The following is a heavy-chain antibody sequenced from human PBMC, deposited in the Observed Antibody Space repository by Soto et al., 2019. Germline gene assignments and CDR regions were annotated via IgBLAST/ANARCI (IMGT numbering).Heavy chain of an antibody. Sequence: EVQLLESGGGLVQPGGSLRLSCAASGFTFSNYAMSWVRQAPGKGLEWVSVISGSAGSTYYADSVKGRFTISRDNSKNTLYLQMNSLRAEDTAVYYCAKGAEVGYYYGSSGYYWGQGTLVTVSS. CDR3: AKGAEVGYYYGSSGYY. D-gene: IGHD3-22*01. CDR1: GFTFSNYA. CDR2: ISGSAGST. J-gene: IGHJ4*02. V-gene: IGHV3-23*01.